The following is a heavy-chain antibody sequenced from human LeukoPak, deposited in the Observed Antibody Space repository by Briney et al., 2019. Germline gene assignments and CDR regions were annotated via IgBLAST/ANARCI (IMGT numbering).Heavy chain of an antibody. CDR1: GDSVSSHSAA. Sequence: SQTLSLTCAISGDSVSSHSAAWNWIRQSPSRGLEWLGRTYYRSKWYNDYAVSVKSRITINPDTSKNQFSLQLNSVTPEGTAVYYCARGLGVVVPAARSWFDPWGQGTLVTVSS. CDR3: ARGLGVVVPAARSWFDP. J-gene: IGHJ5*02. V-gene: IGHV6-1*01. D-gene: IGHD2-2*01. CDR2: TYYRSKWYN.